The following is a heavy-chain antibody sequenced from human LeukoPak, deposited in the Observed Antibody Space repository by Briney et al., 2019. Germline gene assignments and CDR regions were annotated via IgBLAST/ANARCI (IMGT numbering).Heavy chain of an antibody. CDR1: GFTFSRYD. CDR2: ISGSGGST. J-gene: IGHJ4*02. CDR3: AKHFDIVVVIAFFDY. D-gene: IGHD3-22*01. Sequence: GGSLRLSCAASGFTFSRYDIHWGRQAPGEGLEWVSAISGSGGSTYYAGSVKGRFTTSRDNSKNTLYLQMNSLRAEDTAVYYCAKHFDIVVVIAFFDYWGQGTLVTVSS. V-gene: IGHV3-23*01.